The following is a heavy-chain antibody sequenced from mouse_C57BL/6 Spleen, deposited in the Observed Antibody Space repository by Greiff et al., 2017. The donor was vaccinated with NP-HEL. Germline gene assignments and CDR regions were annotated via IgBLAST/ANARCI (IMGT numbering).Heavy chain of an antibody. D-gene: IGHD1-1*01. CDR1: GFTFSSYA. J-gene: IGHJ1*03. CDR2: ISSGGDYI. V-gene: IGHV5-9-1*02. CDR3: TRDEGYYGSSYDWYFDV. Sequence: EVMLVESGEGLVKPGGSLKLSCAASGFTFSSYAMSWVRQTPEKRLEWVAYISSGGDYIYYADTVKGRFTISRDNARNTLYLQMSSLKSEDTAMYYCTRDEGYYGSSYDWYFDVWGTGTTVTVSS.